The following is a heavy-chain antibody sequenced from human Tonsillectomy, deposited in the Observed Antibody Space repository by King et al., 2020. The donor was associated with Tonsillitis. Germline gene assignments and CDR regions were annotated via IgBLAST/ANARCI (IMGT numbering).Heavy chain of an antibody. CDR2: IYPSDSDT. D-gene: IGHD2-21*02. V-gene: IGHV5-51*01. J-gene: IGHJ5*02. Sequence: QLVQSGAEVKKPGESLKISCKGSGYSFTRYWIGWVRQMPGKGLEWMGTIYPSDSDTRYSPSFQGQVTISADKSITTAYLQWSSLRASGTAIYYCARHGNGGYCGGNCLTNNWFDPWGQGTLVTVSS. CDR1: GYSFTRYW. CDR3: ARHGNGGYCGGNCLTNNWFDP.